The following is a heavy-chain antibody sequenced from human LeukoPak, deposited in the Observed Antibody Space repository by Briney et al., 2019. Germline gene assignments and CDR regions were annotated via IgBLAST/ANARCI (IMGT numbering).Heavy chain of an antibody. V-gene: IGHV4-38-2*02. CDR1: GYSISSGFY. CDR2: IYHSGST. Sequence: SETLSLTCTVSGYSISSGFYWGWIRQPPGKGLEWIGSIYHSGSTYYNPSLKSRVTISVDTSKNQFSLKLSSVTAADTAVYYCARVFGELEDIVVVVADYAFDIWGQGTMVTVSS. J-gene: IGHJ3*02. CDR3: ARVFGELEDIVVVVADYAFDI. D-gene: IGHD2-15*01.